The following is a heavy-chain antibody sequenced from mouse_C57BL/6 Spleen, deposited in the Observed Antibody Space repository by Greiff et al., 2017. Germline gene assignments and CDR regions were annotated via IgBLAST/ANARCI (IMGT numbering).Heavy chain of an antibody. J-gene: IGHJ2*01. CDR2: IGPNSGGT. V-gene: IGHV1-72*01. CDR1: GYTFTSYW. D-gene: IGHD2-1*01. Sequence: QVQLQQPGAELVTPGASVTLSCKASGYTFTSYWLHWVKQRPGRGLVWIGRIGPNSGGTKYHEKFKSKATLTVDQPCSTAYMQLSSLTSEDSAVYYCARASLLFLYVDYWGQGTTLTV. CDR3: ARASLLFLYVDY.